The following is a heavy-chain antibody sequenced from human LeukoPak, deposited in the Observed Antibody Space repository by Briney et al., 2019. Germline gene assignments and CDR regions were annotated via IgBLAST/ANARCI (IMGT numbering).Heavy chain of an antibody. Sequence: ASVKVSCKASGYILTGYYMHWVRQAPEQGLEWMGWINPNSGGTNYAQNFQGRVTMTRDTSISTACMELSSVTAADTAVYYCARDEYWFDPWGQGTLVTVSS. CDR2: INPNSGGT. J-gene: IGHJ5*02. CDR1: GYILTGYY. CDR3: ARDEYWFDP. V-gene: IGHV1-2*02.